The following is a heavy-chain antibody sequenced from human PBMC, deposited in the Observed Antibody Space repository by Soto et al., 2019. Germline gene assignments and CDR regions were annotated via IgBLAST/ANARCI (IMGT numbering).Heavy chain of an antibody. D-gene: IGHD2-15*01. Sequence: QVQLVQSGAEVKKPGSSVKVSCKASGGTFSSYTISWVRQAPGHGLEWLEGIIPILGIANYAQKFQARVTITADKATSTAYMELSSLRSEDTAVYYCARGYCSGGSCYSGGAFDIWGQGTMVTVSS. CDR3: ARGYCSGGSCYSGGAFDI. V-gene: IGHV1-69*02. J-gene: IGHJ3*02. CDR1: GGTFSSYT. CDR2: IIPILGIA.